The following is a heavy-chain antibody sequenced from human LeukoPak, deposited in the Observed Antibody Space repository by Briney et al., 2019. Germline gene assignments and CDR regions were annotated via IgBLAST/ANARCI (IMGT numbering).Heavy chain of an antibody. CDR1: GFTFSSYG. CDR3: AKSAGYGSRLYYYMDV. Sequence: GGSLRLSCAASGFTFSSYGMHWVRQAPGKGLEWVAVIWYDGSNKYYADSVKGRFTISRDNSKNTLYLQMNSLRAEDTAVYYCAKSAGYGSRLYYYMDVWGKGTTVTVSS. D-gene: IGHD3-10*01. J-gene: IGHJ6*03. V-gene: IGHV3-30*02. CDR2: IWYDGSNK.